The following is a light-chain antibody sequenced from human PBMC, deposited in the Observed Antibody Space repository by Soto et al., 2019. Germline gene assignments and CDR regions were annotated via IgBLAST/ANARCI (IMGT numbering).Light chain of an antibody. J-gene: IGKJ1*01. CDR1: QSISSW. CDR3: QQYNSYLWT. CDR2: KAS. V-gene: IGKV1-5*03. Sequence: DFQMTQSPSTLSASVGDRVTITCRASQSISSWLAWYQQKPGKAPKLLIYKASSLESGVPSRFSGSGSGTEFTLTISSLQPDDFATYYCQQYNSYLWTFGQGTKVDIK.